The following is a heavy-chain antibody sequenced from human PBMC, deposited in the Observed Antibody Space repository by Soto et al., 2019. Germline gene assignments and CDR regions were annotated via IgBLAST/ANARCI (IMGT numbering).Heavy chain of an antibody. Sequence: QVQLVQSGAEVKKPGSSVKVSCKASGGTFSSYTISWVRQAPGQGLEWMGRIIPILGIANYAQKFQGRVTITADKSTSTDYMELSSLRSEDTAVYYCARDQYCSSTSCYLPAYYYGMDVWGQGTTVTVSS. V-gene: IGHV1-69*08. J-gene: IGHJ6*02. CDR3: ARDQYCSSTSCYLPAYYYGMDV. CDR2: IIPILGIA. D-gene: IGHD2-2*01. CDR1: GGTFSSYT.